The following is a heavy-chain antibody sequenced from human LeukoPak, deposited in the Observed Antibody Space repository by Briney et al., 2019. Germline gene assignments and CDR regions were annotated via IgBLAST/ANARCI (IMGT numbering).Heavy chain of an antibody. CDR1: GYSISSGYY. CDR2: IYHCGST. J-gene: IGHJ4*02. Sequence: SETLSLTCTVSGYSISSGYYWGWIRQPPGKGLEWIGSIYHCGSTYYNPSLKSRVTISVDTSKNQFSLKLSSVTAADTAVYYCARGPKYYFDYWGQGTLVTVSS. CDR3: ARGPKYYFDY. V-gene: IGHV4-38-2*02.